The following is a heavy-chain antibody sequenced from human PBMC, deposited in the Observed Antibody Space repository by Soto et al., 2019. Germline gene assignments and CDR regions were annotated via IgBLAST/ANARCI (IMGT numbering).Heavy chain of an antibody. J-gene: IGHJ6*02. CDR3: ARHNIGSGWYGGASTGPLKVYYYGMDV. Sequence: PGESLKISCKGSGYSFTSYWIGWVRQMPGKGLEWMGIIYPGDSDTRYSPSFQGQVTITADKSISTAYLQWSSLKASDTAMYYCARHNIGSGWYGGASTGPLKVYYYGMDVLGQGTTVTVSS. CDR1: GYSFTSYW. D-gene: IGHD6-19*01. V-gene: IGHV5-51*01. CDR2: IYPGDSDT.